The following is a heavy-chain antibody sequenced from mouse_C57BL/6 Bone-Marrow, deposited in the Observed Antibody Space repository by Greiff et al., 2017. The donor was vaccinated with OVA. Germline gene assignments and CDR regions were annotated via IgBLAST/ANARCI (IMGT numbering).Heavy chain of an antibody. Sequence: VQLQQSGAELVRPGTSVKVSCKASGYAFTNYLIEWVKQRPGQGLEWIGVINPGSGGTNYNEKFKGKATLTADKSSSTAYMQLSSLTSEDSAVYFCARDAATVMGGYFDVWGTGTTVTVSS. CDR1: GYAFTNYL. J-gene: IGHJ1*03. CDR2: INPGSGGT. V-gene: IGHV1-54*01. D-gene: IGHD1-1*01. CDR3: ARDAATVMGGYFDV.